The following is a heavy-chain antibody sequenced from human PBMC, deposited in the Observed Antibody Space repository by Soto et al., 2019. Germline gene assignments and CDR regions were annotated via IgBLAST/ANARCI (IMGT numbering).Heavy chain of an antibody. D-gene: IGHD3-3*01. CDR3: ARTRITIFGVVTPYYYYYGMDV. Sequence: SETLSLTCTVSGGSISSYYWRWIRQPPGKGLEWIGYIYYSGSTNYNPSLKSRVTISVDTSKNQFSLKLSSVTAADTAVYYCARTRITIFGVVTPYYYYYGMDVWGQGTTVTVSS. CDR1: GGSISSYY. V-gene: IGHV4-59*01. J-gene: IGHJ6*02. CDR2: IYYSGST.